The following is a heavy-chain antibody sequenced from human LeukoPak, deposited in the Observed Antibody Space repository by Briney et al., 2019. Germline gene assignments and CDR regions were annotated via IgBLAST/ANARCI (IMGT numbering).Heavy chain of an antibody. V-gene: IGHV4-39*07. D-gene: IGHD3-22*01. CDR3: ARCYYYDSSGYYFAHIFDY. CDR2: IYYSGST. Sequence: SETLSLTCTVSGGSISSSSYYWGWIRQPPGKGLEWIGSIYYSGSTYYNPSLKSRVTISVDTSKNQFSLKLSSVTAADTAVYYCARCYYYDSSGYYFAHIFDYWGQGTLVTVSS. CDR1: GGSISSSSYY. J-gene: IGHJ4*02.